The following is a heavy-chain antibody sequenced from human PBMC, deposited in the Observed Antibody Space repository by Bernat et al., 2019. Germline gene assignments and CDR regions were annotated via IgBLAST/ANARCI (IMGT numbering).Heavy chain of an antibody. CDR3: AKGLILIVVDNY. J-gene: IGHJ4*02. V-gene: IGHV3-23*01. D-gene: IGHD3-22*01. CDR1: GFTFSSYA. CDR2: ITGSGGIT. Sequence: EVHLLESGGGLVQPGGSLRLSCVASGFTFSSYAMSWVRQAPGMGLEWVSTITGSGGITYYADSVKGRFTISRDNSKNTLYLQMHSLRAEDTAVYYCAKGLILIVVDNYWGQGTLVTVSS.